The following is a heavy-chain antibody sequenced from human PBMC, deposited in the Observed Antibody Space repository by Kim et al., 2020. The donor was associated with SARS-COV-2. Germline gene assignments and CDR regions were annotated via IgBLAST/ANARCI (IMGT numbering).Heavy chain of an antibody. J-gene: IGHJ5*01. CDR2: LYYSGST. CDR1: EGSISSSSYY. D-gene: IGHD6-19*01. CDR3: ARLWLADSRGWYEGDT. Sequence: SETLSLTCTVSEGSISSSSYYWSWIRQPPGKGLEWIGSLYYSGSTHYNASLKSRVTVSVGTSNFSLRLNSVTSADTAVYYCARLWLADSRGWYEGDTWG. V-gene: IGHV4-39*02.